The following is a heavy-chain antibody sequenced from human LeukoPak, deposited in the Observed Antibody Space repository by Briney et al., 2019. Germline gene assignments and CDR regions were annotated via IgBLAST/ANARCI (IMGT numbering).Heavy chain of an antibody. J-gene: IGHJ3*02. CDR1: GGSISSYY. Sequence: SETLSLTCTVSGGSISSYYWSWIRQPAGKGLEWIGRIYTSGSTNYNPPLKSRVTMSVDTSKNQFSLKLSSVTAADTAVYYCAREAGDIAARPEDAFDIWGQGTTVTVSS. D-gene: IGHD6-6*01. CDR2: IYTSGST. CDR3: AREAGDIAARPEDAFDI. V-gene: IGHV4-4*07.